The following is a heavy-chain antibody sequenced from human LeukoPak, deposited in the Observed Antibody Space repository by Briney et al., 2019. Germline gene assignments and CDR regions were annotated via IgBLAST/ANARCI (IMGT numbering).Heavy chain of an antibody. CDR2: IYYSGST. CDR3: ARGPYSSSWETLFDY. D-gene: IGHD6-13*01. J-gene: IGHJ4*02. CDR1: GGSISSSSYY. Sequence: SETLSLTCTVSGGSISSSSYYWGWIRQPPGKGLEWIGSIYYSGSTYYNPSLKSRVTMSVDTSKNQFSLKLSSVTAADTAVYYCARGPYSSSWETLFDYWGQGTLVTVSS. V-gene: IGHV4-39*07.